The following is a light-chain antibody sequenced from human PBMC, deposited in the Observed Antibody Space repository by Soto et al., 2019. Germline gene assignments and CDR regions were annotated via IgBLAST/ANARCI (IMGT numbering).Light chain of an antibody. CDR1: QSVSSN. J-gene: IGKJ5*01. V-gene: IGKV3-15*01. CDR2: AAS. CDR3: QKYGSSFPIT. Sequence: EIVMTQSPATLSVSPGERATLSCRASQSVSSNLAWYQQKPGQAPRLLIYAASNRATGVPARFSGSGSGTDFTLTISRLEPEDFAVYYCQKYGSSFPITFGQGTRLEI.